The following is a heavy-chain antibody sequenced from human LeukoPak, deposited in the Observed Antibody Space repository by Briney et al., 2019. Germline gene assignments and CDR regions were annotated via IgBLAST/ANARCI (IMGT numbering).Heavy chain of an antibody. V-gene: IGHV3-23*01. Sequence: GGSLRLSCAASGFTFSNFAMSWVRQAPGKGLEWVSIISGSGGSTTHADSVKGRFTISRDNSKNTLYLQMNSLRAEDTAVYYCAKDRSIAAGDDAFDIWGQGTMVTVSS. CDR1: GFTFSNFA. D-gene: IGHD6-13*01. CDR3: AKDRSIAAGDDAFDI. J-gene: IGHJ3*02. CDR2: ISGSGGST.